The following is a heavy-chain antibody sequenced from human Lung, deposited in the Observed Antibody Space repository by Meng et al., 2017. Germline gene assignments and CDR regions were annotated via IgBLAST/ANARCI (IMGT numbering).Heavy chain of an antibody. J-gene: IGHJ6*02. CDR2: INWNGGNT. Sequence: GESLKISCAASGFMFDDYGMSWVRQVPGKGLEWVSGINWNGGNTGHADSVKGRFTISRDNTKNSLFLQMNSLRAEDTALYYCARDHGSGSYYNLHYYKYGMDVWGQGTTVTVSS. CDR1: GFMFDDYG. CDR3: ARDHGSGSYYNLHYYKYGMDV. D-gene: IGHD3-10*01. V-gene: IGHV3-20*04.